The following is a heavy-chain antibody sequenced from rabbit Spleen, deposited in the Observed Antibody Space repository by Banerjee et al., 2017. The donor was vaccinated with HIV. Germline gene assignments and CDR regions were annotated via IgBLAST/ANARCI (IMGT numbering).Heavy chain of an antibody. CDR3: ARGDAYPGAGYSL. CDR1: GVSFSDKDV. V-gene: IGHV1S45*01. CDR2: INAVTGKA. D-gene: IGHD7-1*01. J-gene: IGHJ4*01. Sequence: EQLEESGGGLVKPEGSLTLTCKASGVSFSDKDVMCWVRQAPGKGLEWIACINAVTGKAVYANWAKGRFTISKSSSTTVTLQMSSLTPADTATYSCARGDAYPGAGYSLWGPGTLVTVS.